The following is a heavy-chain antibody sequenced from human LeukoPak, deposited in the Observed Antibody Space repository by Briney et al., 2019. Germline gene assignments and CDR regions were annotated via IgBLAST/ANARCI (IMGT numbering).Heavy chain of an antibody. Sequence: ASVKVSCKASGYTFTSYAMHWVRQAPGQRLEWMGWINAGNGNTKYSQKFQGRVTITRDTSASTAYMELSSLRSEDTAVYYCARDRGNWGYYYGMDVWGQGTTVTVSS. CDR1: GYTFTSYA. CDR2: INAGNGNT. J-gene: IGHJ6*02. D-gene: IGHD7-27*01. V-gene: IGHV1-3*01. CDR3: ARDRGNWGYYYGMDV.